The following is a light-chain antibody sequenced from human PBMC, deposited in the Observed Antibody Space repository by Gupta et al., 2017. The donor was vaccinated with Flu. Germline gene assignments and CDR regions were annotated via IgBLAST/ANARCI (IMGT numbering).Light chain of an antibody. V-gene: IGKV3-15*01. CDR1: QSVSST. CDR2: GAS. CDR3: QQDNNWPRT. Sequence: PATLSVSPGERATLSCRASQSVSSTLAWYQQKPGQAPRVLIYGASTRATGVPARFSGSGSGTEFTLTISSLQSEDFAVYYCQQDNNWPRTFGQGTKVEIK. J-gene: IGKJ1*01.